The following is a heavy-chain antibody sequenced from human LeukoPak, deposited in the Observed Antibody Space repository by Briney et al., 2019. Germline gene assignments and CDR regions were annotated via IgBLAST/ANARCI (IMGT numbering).Heavy chain of an antibody. D-gene: IGHD2-15*01. V-gene: IGHV4-59*01. Sequence: SETLSLTCTVSGGSISSYYWSWIRQPPGKGLEWIGYIYYSGSTNYNPSLKSRVTISVDTSKNQFSLKLSSVTAADTAVYYCARIKVVVEPGKTPRGPSWFDPWGQGTLVTVSS. CDR2: IYYSGST. CDR1: GGSISSYY. CDR3: ARIKVVVEPGKTPRGPSWFDP. J-gene: IGHJ5*02.